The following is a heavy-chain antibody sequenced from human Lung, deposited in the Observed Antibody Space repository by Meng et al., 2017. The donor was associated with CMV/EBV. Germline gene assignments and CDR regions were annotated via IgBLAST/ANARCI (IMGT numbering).Heavy chain of an antibody. CDR3: ARVHGSRFLKWFSNWFDP. V-gene: IGHV3-30-3*01. CDR1: GFTFSSYA. D-gene: IGHD3-3*01. Sequence: GGSLRLXCAASGFTFSSYAMHCVRQAPGKGLEWVAVISYDGSNKYYADSVKGRFTISRDNSKNTLYLQMNSLRAEDTAVYYCARVHGSRFLKWFSNWFDPWGQGNXV. J-gene: IGHJ5*02. CDR2: ISYDGSNK.